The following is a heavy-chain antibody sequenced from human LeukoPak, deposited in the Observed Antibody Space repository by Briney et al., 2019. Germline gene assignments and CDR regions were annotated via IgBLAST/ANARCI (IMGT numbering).Heavy chain of an antibody. J-gene: IGHJ6*03. Sequence: SETLSLTCAVYGGSFSGYYWSWIRQPPGKGLEWIGEINHSGSTNYNPSLKSRVTISVDTFKNQFSLKLSSVTAADTAVYYCARGRWVGEGMDVWGKGTTVTVSS. CDR1: GGSFSGYY. V-gene: IGHV4-34*01. CDR3: ARGRWVGEGMDV. CDR2: INHSGST. D-gene: IGHD3-10*01.